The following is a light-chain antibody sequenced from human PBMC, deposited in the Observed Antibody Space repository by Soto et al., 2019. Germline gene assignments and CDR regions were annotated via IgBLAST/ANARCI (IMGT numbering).Light chain of an antibody. CDR3: QRYDNWPLT. CDR1: QSISGN. CDR2: HTS. Sequence: EIVMTQPPATLSVSPGESATLSCRAGQSISGNLAWYQQKPGLAPRLLIYHTSTRATGVPARFSGSGSGTEFSLTISSLQSEDFAVYYCQRYDNWPLTFGGGTKVDIK. V-gene: IGKV3-15*01. J-gene: IGKJ4*01.